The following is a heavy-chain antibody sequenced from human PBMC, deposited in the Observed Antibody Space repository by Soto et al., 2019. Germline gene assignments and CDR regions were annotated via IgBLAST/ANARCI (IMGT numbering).Heavy chain of an antibody. CDR3: ASRSSGWYLDY. Sequence: GGSLRLSCAASGFTFSSYAMNWVRQAPGKGLEWVSVISGSGGSTYYADYVKGRFTISRDNSKNTLYLQMNSLRGEDTAVYYCASRSSGWYLDYWGQGTLVTVSS. V-gene: IGHV3-23*01. D-gene: IGHD6-19*01. CDR1: GFTFSSYA. CDR2: ISGSGGST. J-gene: IGHJ4*02.